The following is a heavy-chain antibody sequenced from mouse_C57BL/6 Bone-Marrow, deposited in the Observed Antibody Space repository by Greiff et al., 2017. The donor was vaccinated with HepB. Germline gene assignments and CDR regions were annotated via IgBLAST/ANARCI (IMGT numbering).Heavy chain of an antibody. Sequence: EVQLQQSGPELVKPGASVKISCKASGYTFTDYYMNWVKQSHGKSLEWIGDINPNNGGTSYNQKFKGKATLTVDKSSSTAYMELRSLTSEDSAVYYCARYWDYDSAWFAYWGQGTLVTVSA. CDR3: ARYWDYDSAWFAY. J-gene: IGHJ3*01. CDR2: INPNNGGT. CDR1: GYTFTDYY. V-gene: IGHV1-26*01. D-gene: IGHD2-4*01.